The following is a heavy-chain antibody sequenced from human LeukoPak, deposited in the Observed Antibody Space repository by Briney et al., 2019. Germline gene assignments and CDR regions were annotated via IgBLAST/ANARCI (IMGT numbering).Heavy chain of an antibody. Sequence: GGSLRLSCAASGFTFSSYGMHWVRQAPGKGLEWVAIIWYDGSNKYYADSVKGRFTISRDNSKNTLYLQMNSLRDEDSAVYYCARDSGYSGYDLHYWGQGTLVTVSS. CDR2: IWYDGSNK. CDR3: ARDSGYSGYDLHY. V-gene: IGHV3-33*01. J-gene: IGHJ4*02. CDR1: GFTFSSYG. D-gene: IGHD5-12*01.